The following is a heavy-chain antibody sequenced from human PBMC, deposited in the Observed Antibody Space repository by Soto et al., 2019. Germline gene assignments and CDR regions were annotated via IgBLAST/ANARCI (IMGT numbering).Heavy chain of an antibody. CDR1: GFSLTTSGVG. V-gene: IGHV2-5*02. D-gene: IGHD1-26*01. CDR3: AHSMTSGSWAFDY. J-gene: IGHJ4*02. CDR2: IYWDDDK. Sequence: QITLKESGPTLVKPTQTLTLTCTFSGFSLTTSGVGVGWIRQPPGKALEWLAVIYWDDDKRYSPSLKSRVTITKATSNNQVVPTTTNMDSGDTGTYYCAHSMTSGSWAFDYWGQGTLVTVSS.